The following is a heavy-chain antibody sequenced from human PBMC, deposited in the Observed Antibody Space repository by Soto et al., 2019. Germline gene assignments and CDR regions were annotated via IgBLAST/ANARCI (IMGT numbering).Heavy chain of an antibody. V-gene: IGHV1-69*13. CDR2: IIPIFGTA. Sequence: ASVKVSCKASGGTFSSYAISWVRQAPGQGLEWMGGIIPIFGTANYAQKFQGRVTITADESTSTAYMELSSLRSEDTAVYYCARGVGSSGWLSISLHYYYRQAVSSRGTTVTGSS. D-gene: IGHD6-19*01. CDR3: ARGVGSSGWLSISLHYYYRQAV. CDR1: GGTFSSYA. J-gene: IGHJ6*01.